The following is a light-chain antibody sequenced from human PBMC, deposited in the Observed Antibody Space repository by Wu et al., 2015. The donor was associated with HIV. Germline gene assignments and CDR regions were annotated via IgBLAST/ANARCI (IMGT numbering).Light chain of an antibody. J-gene: IGKJ3*01. Sequence: EIVLTQSPGTLSLSPGERAILSCRASHSISNNFLAWYQQNPGQPPRLLIYGASTTTTDIPDRFSGSGSGTDFTLTINNLQPEDYGTYYCQHSHSFGPGTKVDVK. CDR3: QHSHS. CDR1: HSISNNF. V-gene: IGKV3-20*01. CDR2: GAS.